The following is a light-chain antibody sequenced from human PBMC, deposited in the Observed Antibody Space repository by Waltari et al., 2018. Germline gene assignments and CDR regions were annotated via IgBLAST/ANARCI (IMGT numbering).Light chain of an antibody. J-gene: IGLJ2*01. V-gene: IGLV2-14*03. CDR2: DVD. CDR1: INANGSYDF. Sequence: SALSHPRSLSASPGQSSSPACAGTINANGSYDFVTCHQQHPRKVPKLITYDVDSPPSGIARRFSGYKAGNAASLTSSGLQAEDDSDYYRSSFTTSKTLVFGGGTRVTVL. CDR3: SSFTTSKTLV.